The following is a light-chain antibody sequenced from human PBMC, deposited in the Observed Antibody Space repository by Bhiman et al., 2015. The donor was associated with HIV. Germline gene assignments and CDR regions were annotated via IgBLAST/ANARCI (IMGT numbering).Light chain of an antibody. CDR3: SSYTSSTTYV. V-gene: IGLV2-14*03. CDR2: DVS. CDR1: SSDVGGYNH. Sequence: QSALTQPASVSGSPGQSITISCTGTSSDVGGYNHVSWYQQHPGKAPKLMIYDVSYRPSGVSNRFSGSKSGNTASLTISGLQTEDEADYYCSSYTSSTTYVFGSGTKVTVL. J-gene: IGLJ1*01.